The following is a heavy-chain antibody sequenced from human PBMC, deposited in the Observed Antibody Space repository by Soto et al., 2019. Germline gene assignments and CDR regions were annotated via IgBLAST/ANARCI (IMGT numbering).Heavy chain of an antibody. CDR3: AKELGCSSTSCYNPAYYYYYGMDV. CDR1: GFTFSSYG. CDR2: ISYDGSNK. V-gene: IGHV3-30*18. Sequence: GGSLRLSCAASGFTFSSYGMHWVRRAPGKGLEWVAVISYDGSNKYYADSVKGRFTISRDNSKNTLYLQMNSLRAEDTAVYYCAKELGCSSTSCYNPAYYYYYGMDVWGQGTTVTVSS. D-gene: IGHD2-2*02. J-gene: IGHJ6*02.